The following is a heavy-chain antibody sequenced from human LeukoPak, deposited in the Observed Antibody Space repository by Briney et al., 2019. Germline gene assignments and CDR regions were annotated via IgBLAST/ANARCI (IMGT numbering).Heavy chain of an antibody. J-gene: IGHJ4*02. CDR2: IKKDGSEK. V-gene: IGHV3-7*01. CDR1: GFIFSNYW. Sequence: PGGSLRLSCAASGFIFSNYWMTWVRQAPGKGLEWVANIKKDGSEKYYVDSVKGRFTISRDNAKNSLYLQMNSLRVEDTAVYYCVRDGSSWGNFDYWGQGTLVSVSS. CDR3: VRDGSSWGNFDY. D-gene: IGHD7-27*01.